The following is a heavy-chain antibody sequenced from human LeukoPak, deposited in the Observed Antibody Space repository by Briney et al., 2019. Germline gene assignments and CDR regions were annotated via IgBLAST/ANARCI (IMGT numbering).Heavy chain of an antibody. Sequence: GGSLRLSCAASGFTFSSYGMHWVRQAPGKGLEWVAFIRYDGSNKYYADSVKGRFTISRDNSKNTLYLQMNSLRAEDTAVYYCARAYDFWSGPGGYWGQGTLVTVSS. D-gene: IGHD3-3*01. J-gene: IGHJ4*02. CDR3: ARAYDFWSGPGGY. CDR2: IRYDGSNK. V-gene: IGHV3-30*02. CDR1: GFTFSSYG.